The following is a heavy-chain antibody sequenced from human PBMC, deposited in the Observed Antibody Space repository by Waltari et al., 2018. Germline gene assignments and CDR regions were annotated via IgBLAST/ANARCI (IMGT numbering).Heavy chain of an antibody. CDR3: ARAPWERYLDWSLKYYYGMDV. CDR1: GFTFDNYN. J-gene: IGHJ6*02. Sequence: EVQLVESGGGLVKPGGSLRLSCVTSGFTFDNYNMNWVRQAPGKGLEWVSSISGRSDYIYYADSLRGRFTSSRDNTKNSLYLQMNSLRADDTAVYYCARAPWERYLDWSLKYYYGMDVWGQGTTVTVSS. D-gene: IGHD3-9*01. CDR2: ISGRSDYI. V-gene: IGHV3-21*01.